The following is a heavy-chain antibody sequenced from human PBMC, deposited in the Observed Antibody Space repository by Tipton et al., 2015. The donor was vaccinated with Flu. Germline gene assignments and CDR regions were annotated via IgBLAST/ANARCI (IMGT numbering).Heavy chain of an antibody. J-gene: IGHJ4*02. V-gene: IGHV3-30*18. Sequence: SLRLSCAASGFTFSDYFMTWIRQAPGKGLEWVAVISYDGYNKNYADSVKGRFTISRDNSKNTVHLQMNSLRAEDTAVYYCAKDLEGGGAAPTDWGQGTLVTVSS. CDR1: GFTFSDYF. D-gene: IGHD3-16*01. CDR3: AKDLEGGGAAPTD. CDR2: ISYDGYNK.